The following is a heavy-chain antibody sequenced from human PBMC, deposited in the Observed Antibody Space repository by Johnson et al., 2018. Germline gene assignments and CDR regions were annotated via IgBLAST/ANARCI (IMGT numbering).Heavy chain of an antibody. J-gene: IGHJ3*02. V-gene: IGHV3-7*01. CDR2: IKQDGSAM. CDR1: GFTFSNYC. Sequence: EVQLVESGGGLVQPGGSLRLSCAASGFTFSNYCMAWVRQTPGKGLEWVANIKQDGSAMYYADSVKGRFTISRDNAKNSLLLQMTSLRAEATSLYYCARDVGVSWADAFDIWGQVTMVTVSS. D-gene: IGHD2-15*01. CDR3: ARDVGVSWADAFDI.